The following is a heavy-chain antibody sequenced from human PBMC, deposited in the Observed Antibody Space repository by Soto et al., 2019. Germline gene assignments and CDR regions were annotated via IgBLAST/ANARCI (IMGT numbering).Heavy chain of an antibody. Sequence: EVQSLDSGGHLVQPGGSLRLSCTASGFTFSTYAMNWVRQAPGRRLEWVSSIISTGIDTWYADSVKGRFTISRDTSKNKLYLQMSSLRVEDTAVYYCAKGSRERCIGATCYHCDSWGLGTLVVVSS. CDR1: GFTFSTYA. V-gene: IGHV3-23*01. J-gene: IGHJ4*02. CDR3: AKGSRERCIGATCYHCDS. D-gene: IGHD2-15*01. CDR2: IISTGIDT.